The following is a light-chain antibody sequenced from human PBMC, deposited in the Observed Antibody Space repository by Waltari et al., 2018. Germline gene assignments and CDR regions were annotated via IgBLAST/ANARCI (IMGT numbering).Light chain of an antibody. V-gene: IGKV1-33*01. CDR3: QQYDNPFT. J-gene: IGKJ3*01. CDR2: DAS. Sequence: DIQMTQSPSSLSASVGDRVTITCQASQDISNYLNWYQQKPGKAPKLLIYDASNLETGVPSRFSGSGSGTDFTFTISSLQPEDIATYYCQQYDNPFTFGPVTKVDIK. CDR1: QDISNY.